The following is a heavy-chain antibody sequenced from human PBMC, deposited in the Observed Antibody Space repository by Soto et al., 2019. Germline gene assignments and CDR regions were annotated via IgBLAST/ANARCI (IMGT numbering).Heavy chain of an antibody. CDR3: ARGYSYGLNWFDP. J-gene: IGHJ5*02. CDR1: GGSISSGGYY. CDR2: IYYSGST. Sequence: QLQLQESGPGLVKPSETLSLTCTVSGGSISSGGYYWSWIRQHPGKGLEWIGYIYYSGSTYYNPSLKSRVTISVDTSKNQFSLKLSSVTAADTAVYYCARGYSYGLNWFDPWGQGTLVTVSS. V-gene: IGHV4-31*03. D-gene: IGHD5-18*01.